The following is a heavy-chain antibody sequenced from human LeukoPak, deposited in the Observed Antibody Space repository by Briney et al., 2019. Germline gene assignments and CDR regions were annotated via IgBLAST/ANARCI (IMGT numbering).Heavy chain of an antibody. V-gene: IGHV3-23*01. CDR2: ISGSAGNT. CDR3: ANSQMYYYDSSGYLDY. J-gene: IGHJ4*02. D-gene: IGHD3-22*01. CDR1: GFTFSSYA. Sequence: GGSLRLSCVASGFTFSSYAMYWVRQAPGEGLEWVSIISGSAGNTYYADSVKGRFTISRDNSKNTLYLQMNSLRAEDTAVYYCANSQMYYYDSSGYLDYWGQGTLVTVSS.